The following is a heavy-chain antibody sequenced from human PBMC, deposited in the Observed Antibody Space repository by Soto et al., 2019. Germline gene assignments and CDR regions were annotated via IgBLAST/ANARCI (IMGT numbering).Heavy chain of an antibody. V-gene: IGHV1-18*01. CDR2: ISAYNGNT. J-gene: IGHJ6*02. CDR3: ARDDDYGDYFHHRSDYYYGMDV. CDR1: GYTFTSYG. Sequence: ASVKVSCKASGYTFTSYGISWVRQAPGQGLEWMGWISAYNGNTNYAQKLQGRVTMTTDTSTSTAYMELRSLRSDDTAVYYCARDDDYGDYFHHRSDYYYGMDVWGQGTTVTVSS. D-gene: IGHD4-17*01.